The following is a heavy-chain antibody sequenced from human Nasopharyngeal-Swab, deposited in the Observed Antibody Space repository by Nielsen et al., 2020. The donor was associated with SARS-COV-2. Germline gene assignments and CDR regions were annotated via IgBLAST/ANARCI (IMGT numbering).Heavy chain of an antibody. V-gene: IGHV1-46*01. J-gene: IGHJ5*02. CDR3: ARDIVVVPAARGSWFDP. Sequence: ASVKVSCRASGYTFTSYYMHWVRQAPGQGLEWTGIINPSGGSTSYAQKFQGRVTMTRDTSTSTVYMELSSLRSEDTAGYYCARDIVVVPAARGSWFDPWGQGTLVTASS. CDR1: GYTFTSYY. CDR2: INPSGGST. D-gene: IGHD2-2*01.